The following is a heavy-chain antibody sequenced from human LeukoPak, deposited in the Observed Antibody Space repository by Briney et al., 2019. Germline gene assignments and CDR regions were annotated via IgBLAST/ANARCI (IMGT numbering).Heavy chain of an antibody. CDR3: ARVPAVRLDWYYFDY. V-gene: IGHV4-59*01. D-gene: IGHD6-13*01. CDR1: GGSISSYY. CDR2: IYYSGST. J-gene: IGHJ4*02. Sequence: SETLSLTCTVSGGSISSYYWSWIRQPPGKGLEWIGYIYYSGSTNYNPSLKSRVTISVDTSKNQFSLKLSSVTAADTAVYYCARVPAVRLDWYYFDYWGQGTLVTVSS.